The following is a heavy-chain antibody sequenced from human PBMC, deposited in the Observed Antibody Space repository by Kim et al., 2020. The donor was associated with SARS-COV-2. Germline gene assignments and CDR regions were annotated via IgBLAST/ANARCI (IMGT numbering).Heavy chain of an antibody. CDR1: GGSFSGYY. CDR2: INHSGST. V-gene: IGHV4-34*01. D-gene: IGHD3-16*02. J-gene: IGHJ6*02. Sequence: SETLSLTCAVYGGSFSGYYWSWIRQPPGKGLEWIGEINHSGSTNYNPSLKSRVTISVDTSKNQFSLKLSSVTAADTAVYYCARAGRYDYIWGSYRYDGMDVWGQGTTVTVSS. CDR3: ARAGRYDYIWGSYRYDGMDV.